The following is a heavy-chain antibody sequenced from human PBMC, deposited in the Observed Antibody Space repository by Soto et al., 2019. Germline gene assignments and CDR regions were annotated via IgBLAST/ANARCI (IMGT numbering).Heavy chain of an antibody. V-gene: IGHV3-30*18. CDR2: VSHYWIFY. J-gene: IGHJ4*02. CDR1: GFTYSSCA. CDR3: VKDRSDTWSFDY. Sequence: GGSLRLSCAASGFTYSSCAMHWVRQVPGKGLELLAVVSHYWIFYPYADSVKGRFTIFIDNSKKIFFLQMNSLRPEDTAVYYCVKDRSDTWSFDYWGQGTLVTVSS. D-gene: IGHD2-8*02.